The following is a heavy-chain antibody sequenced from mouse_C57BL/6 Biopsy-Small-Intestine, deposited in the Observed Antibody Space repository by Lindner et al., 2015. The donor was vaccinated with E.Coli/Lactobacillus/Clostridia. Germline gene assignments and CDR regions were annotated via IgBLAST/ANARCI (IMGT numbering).Heavy chain of an antibody. CDR1: GYTFTDYH. D-gene: IGHD2-3*01. CDR3: ARSRGFSYGYDGFDV. Sequence: SVKVSCKVSGYTFTDYHLHWVRQAPGQGLEWMGRINPHTHGSNYAQKFLGRVTMTADTSANTGYMELSGLRPDDTAVYYCARSRGFSYGYDGFDVWGQGTMVTVSS. CDR2: INPHTHGS. J-gene: IGHJ1*01. V-gene: IGHV1-18*01.